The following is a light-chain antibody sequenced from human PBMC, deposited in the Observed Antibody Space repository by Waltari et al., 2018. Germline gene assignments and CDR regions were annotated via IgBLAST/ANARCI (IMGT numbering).Light chain of an antibody. CDR1: QDISNY. V-gene: IGKV1-33*01. CDR3: QQYDNLLIT. Sequence: IQLTQSPSFLSASVGDRVTITCQASQDISNYLNWYQQKPGKAPKLLIYDASNLETGVPSRFSGSGSGTDFTFTISSLQPEDIATYYCQQYDNLLITFGQGTRLEIK. CDR2: DAS. J-gene: IGKJ5*01.